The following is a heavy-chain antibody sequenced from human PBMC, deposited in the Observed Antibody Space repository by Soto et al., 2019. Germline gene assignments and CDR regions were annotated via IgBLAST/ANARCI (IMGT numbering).Heavy chain of an antibody. J-gene: IGHJ4*02. CDR2: TGISGRTT. Sequence: GSLRLSCAASGFTITSSAMSWVRQAPGKGLEWVSTTGISGRTTYYADSVKGRFTVSGDDSKNTLDLQMSSLRAEHTAVYYCATVHNTSRSFDYRGQGTPVTTSS. CDR1: GFTITSSA. V-gene: IGHV3-23*01. CDR3: ATVHNTSRSFDY. D-gene: IGHD1-20*01.